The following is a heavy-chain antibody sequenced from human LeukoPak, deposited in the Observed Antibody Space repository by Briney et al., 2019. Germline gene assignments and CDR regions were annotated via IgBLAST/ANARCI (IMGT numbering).Heavy chain of an antibody. V-gene: IGHV3-48*01. Sequence: GGSLRLSCAASGFTFSSYSMNWVRQAPGMGLEWVSYISSSSSTIYYADSVKGRFTISRYNAKNSLYLQMNSLRAEDTAVYYCARDRGVYGHDYWGHGTLVTVSS. CDR3: ARDRGVYGHDY. J-gene: IGHJ4*01. CDR1: GFTFSSYS. D-gene: IGHD4-17*01. CDR2: ISSSSSTI.